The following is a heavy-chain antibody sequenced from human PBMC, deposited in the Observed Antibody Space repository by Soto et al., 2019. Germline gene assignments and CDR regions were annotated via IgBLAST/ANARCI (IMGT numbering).Heavy chain of an antibody. CDR1: GFTFSSYS. J-gene: IGHJ3*02. Sequence: EVQLVESGGGLVQPGGSLRLSCAASGFTFSSYSMNWVRQAPGKGLEWVSYISSSSSTIYYADSVKGRFTISRDNAKNSLYRQMNSLRDEDTAVYYCARDATVYDAFDIWGQGTMVTVSS. CDR3: ARDATVYDAFDI. D-gene: IGHD1-20*01. V-gene: IGHV3-48*02. CDR2: ISSSSSTI.